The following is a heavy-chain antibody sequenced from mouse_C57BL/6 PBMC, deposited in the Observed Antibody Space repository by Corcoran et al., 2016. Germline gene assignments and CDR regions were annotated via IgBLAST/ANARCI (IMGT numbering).Heavy chain of an antibody. CDR2: IYWDYDK. V-gene: IGHV8-12*01. CDR1: GFSLSTSGMG. CDR3: ARKEGYGYDYYAMDY. J-gene: IGHJ4*01. D-gene: IGHD2-2*01. Sequence: QVTLKESGPGILQSSQTLSLTCSFSGFSLSTSGMGVSWIRQPSGKGLEWLAHIYWDYDKRYNPSLKSRLTISKDTSRNQVFLKITSVDTADTATYYCARKEGYGYDYYAMDYWGQGTSVTVSS.